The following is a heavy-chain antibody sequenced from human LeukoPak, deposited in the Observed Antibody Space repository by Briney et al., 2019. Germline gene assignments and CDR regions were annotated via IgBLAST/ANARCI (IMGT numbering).Heavy chain of an antibody. CDR2: ISYNGRT. CDR1: GGSIGSSF. V-gene: IGHV4-59*13. J-gene: IGHJ3*01. CDR3: VRDRSGTYYSFDV. D-gene: IGHD1-26*01. Sequence: PSETLSLTCSVFGGSIGSSFWNWIRLSPGKGLEWIGYISYNGRTNYSPSLKSRVIISIDTSKNQLSLNLTSVTAADTALYYRVRDRSGTYYSFDVWGQGTMVSVSA.